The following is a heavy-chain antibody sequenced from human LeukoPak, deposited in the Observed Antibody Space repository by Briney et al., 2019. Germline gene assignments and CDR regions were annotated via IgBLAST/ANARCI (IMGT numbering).Heavy chain of an antibody. CDR2: IRQDGSEK. J-gene: IGHJ4*02. V-gene: IGHV3-7*01. D-gene: IGHD2-15*01. CDR3: ARDLRVVEARDY. CDR1: GFTFSSYW. Sequence: GGSLRLSCAASGFTFSSYWMSWVRQAPGKGLEWVANIRQDGSEKFYVDSVKGRFTISRDNAKNSLYLQMNSLRAEDTAVYYCARDLRVVEARDYWGQGTLVTVSS.